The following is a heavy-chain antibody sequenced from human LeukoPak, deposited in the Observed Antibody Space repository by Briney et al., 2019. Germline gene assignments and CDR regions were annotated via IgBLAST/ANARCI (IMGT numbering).Heavy chain of an antibody. V-gene: IGHV3-66*01. J-gene: IGHJ6*02. CDR1: GFTVSSNY. Sequence: GGSLRLSCAASGFTVSSNYMSWVRQAPGKGLEWVSVIYSGGSTYYADSVKGRFTISRDNSKNTLYLQMNSLRAEDTAVYYCARDSMTTVTTWYYGMDVWGQGTTVTVSS. D-gene: IGHD4-17*01. CDR3: ARDSMTTVTTWYYGMDV. CDR2: IYSGGST.